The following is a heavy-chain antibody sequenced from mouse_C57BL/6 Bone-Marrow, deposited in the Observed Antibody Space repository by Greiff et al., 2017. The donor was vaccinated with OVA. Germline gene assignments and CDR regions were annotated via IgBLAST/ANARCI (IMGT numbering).Heavy chain of an antibody. Sequence: VQLKESGGDLVKPGGSLKLSCAASGFTFSSYGMSWVRQTPDKRLEWVATISSGGSYTYYPDSVKGRFTISRDNAKNTLYLQMSSLKSEDTAMFYCARQVPSTVVATDWYFDVWGTGTTVTVSS. V-gene: IGHV5-6*01. CDR1: GFTFSSYG. CDR2: ISSGGSYT. D-gene: IGHD1-1*01. J-gene: IGHJ1*03. CDR3: ARQVPSTVVATDWYFDV.